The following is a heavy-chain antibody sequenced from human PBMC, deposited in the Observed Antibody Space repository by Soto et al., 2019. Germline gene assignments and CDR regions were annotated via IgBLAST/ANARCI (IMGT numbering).Heavy chain of an antibody. CDR3: ARRCYDILTGSYVYYYYGMDV. J-gene: IGHJ6*02. V-gene: IGHV4-39*01. Sequence: SETLSLTCTVSGGSISSSGYFLGCIRQPPGKGLEWIGSIYYSGSTYYNPSLKSRVTISVDTSKNQFSLKLSSVTAADTAVYYCARRCYDILTGSYVYYYYGMDVWGQGTTVT. CDR1: GGSISSSGYF. CDR2: IYYSGST. D-gene: IGHD3-9*01.